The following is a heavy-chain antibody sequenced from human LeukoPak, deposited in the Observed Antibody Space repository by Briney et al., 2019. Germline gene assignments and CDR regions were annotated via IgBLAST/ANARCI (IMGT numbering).Heavy chain of an antibody. CDR1: GFSFSSYW. CDR3: ARGRYYGMDV. J-gene: IGHJ6*02. Sequence: GGSLRLSCAASGFSFSSYWMHWVRQAPGKGLVWVSGDGSSTTYADSVKGRFTVSRDSAKNTLYLQMNSLRGEDAAVYYCARGRYYGMDVWGQGTTVTVSS. CDR2: DGSST. V-gene: IGHV3-74*01.